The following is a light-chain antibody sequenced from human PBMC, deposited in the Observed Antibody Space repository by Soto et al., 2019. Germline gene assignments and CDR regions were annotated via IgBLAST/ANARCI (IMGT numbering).Light chain of an antibody. V-gene: IGKV3-11*01. J-gene: IGKJ4*01. Sequence: DIVLTQSPATLSLSPGERATLSCRASQSVSSYLAWYQQKPGQAPRLLIYDASNRATGIPARFSGSGSGTDFTLNISSLEPDDFAVYYCPQRSNWPLTFGAGTKVEIK. CDR3: PQRSNWPLT. CDR2: DAS. CDR1: QSVSSY.